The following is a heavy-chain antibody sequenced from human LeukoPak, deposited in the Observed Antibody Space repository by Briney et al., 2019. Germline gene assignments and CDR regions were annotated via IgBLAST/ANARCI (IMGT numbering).Heavy chain of an antibody. V-gene: IGHV4-34*01. CDR1: GGSFSGYY. J-gene: IGHJ4*02. Sequence: SETLSLTCAVYGGSFSGYYWSWIRQPPGKGLEWIGEINHSGSTNYNPSLKSRVTISVDTSKNQFSLKLSSVTAADTAVYYCARDLSWDILTGYTAYYFDYWGQGTLVTVSS. D-gene: IGHD3-9*01. CDR3: ARDLSWDILTGYTAYYFDY. CDR2: INHSGST.